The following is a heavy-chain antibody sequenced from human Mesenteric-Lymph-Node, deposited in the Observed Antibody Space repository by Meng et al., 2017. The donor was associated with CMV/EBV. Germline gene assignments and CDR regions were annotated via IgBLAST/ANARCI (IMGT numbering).Heavy chain of an antibody. CDR3: ARDRSRGYSYGYAFDI. V-gene: IGHV4-38-2*02. J-gene: IGHJ3*02. CDR2: VYHTGTT. D-gene: IGHD5-18*01. Sequence: SETLSLTCTVSGYSIISGYYWCWIRQPPGKGLEWIGSVYHTGTTYYNPSLKSRVTISVDTSKNQFSLKVNSVTATDTAVYYCARDRSRGYSYGYAFDIWGQGTMVTVSS. CDR1: GYSIISGYY.